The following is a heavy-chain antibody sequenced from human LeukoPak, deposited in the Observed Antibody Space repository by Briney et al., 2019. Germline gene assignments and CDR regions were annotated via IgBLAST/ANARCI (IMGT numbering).Heavy chain of an antibody. V-gene: IGHV3-21*04. CDR2: ISSSSSYI. J-gene: IGHJ5*02. CDR3: ARDPGYSSSWYLRGSLVS. D-gene: IGHD6-13*01. Sequence: GGSLRLSCAASGFTFSSYSMNWVRQAPGKGLEWVSSISSSSSYIYYADSVKGRFTISRDNSKNTLYLQMNSLRAEDTAVYYCARDPGYSSSWYLRGSLVSWGQGTLVTVSS. CDR1: GFTFSSYS.